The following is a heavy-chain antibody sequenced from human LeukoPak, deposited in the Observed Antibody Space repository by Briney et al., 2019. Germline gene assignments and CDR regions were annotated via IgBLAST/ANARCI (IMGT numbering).Heavy chain of an antibody. CDR2: ISSSSSYI. V-gene: IGHV3-21*01. CDR3: ARTMYSSSWYEDY. J-gene: IGHJ4*02. D-gene: IGHD6-13*01. Sequence: GGSLRLSCAASGFTFSSYSMNWVRQAPGKGLEWVSSISSSSSYIYYADSVKGRFTISRDNAKNTLYLQMNSLRAEDTAVYYCARTMYSSSWYEDYWGQGTPVTVSS. CDR1: GFTFSSYS.